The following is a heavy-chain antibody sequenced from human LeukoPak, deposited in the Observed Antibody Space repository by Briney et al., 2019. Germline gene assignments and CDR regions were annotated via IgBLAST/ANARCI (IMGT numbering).Heavy chain of an antibody. Sequence: PSETLSLTCTVSGGSISSHYWGWIRQPPGKGLQWIGSIHHSGSTYYNPSLKSRVTISVDTSKNQFSLKLSSVTAADTAVYYCARTSSSGLVGGYYFDYWGQGTLVTVSS. CDR2: IHHSGST. CDR1: GGSISSHY. V-gene: IGHV4-38-2*02. CDR3: ARTSSSGLVGGYYFDY. J-gene: IGHJ4*02. D-gene: IGHD6-19*01.